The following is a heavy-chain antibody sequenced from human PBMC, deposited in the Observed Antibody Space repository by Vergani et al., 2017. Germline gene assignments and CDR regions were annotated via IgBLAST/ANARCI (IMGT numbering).Heavy chain of an antibody. CDR2: IYPGDSDT. D-gene: IGHD3-3*01. CDR1: GYSFTSYW. V-gene: IGHV5-51*03. CDR3: ARSISYDFWSGYQIDY. J-gene: IGHJ4*02. Sequence: EVQLVQSGAEVKKPGESLKISCKGSGYSFTSYWIGWVRQMPGKGLEWMGIIYPGDSDTRYSPSFQGQVTISADKSISPAYLQWSSLKASDTAMYYCARSISYDFWSGYQIDYWGQGTLVTVSS.